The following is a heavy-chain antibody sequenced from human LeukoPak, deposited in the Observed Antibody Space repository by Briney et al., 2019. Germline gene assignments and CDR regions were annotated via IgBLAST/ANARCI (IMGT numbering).Heavy chain of an antibody. CDR1: GYTFTSYA. V-gene: IGHV1-3*01. J-gene: IGHJ4*02. Sequence: GASVKVSCKASGYTFTSYAMHWVRQAPGQRLEWMGWINAGNGNTKYSQNFQGRVTITRDTSASAAYMELSSLRSEDTAVYYCARVRYYDILTGYQTYFDYWGQGTLVTVSS. CDR2: INAGNGNT. D-gene: IGHD3-9*01. CDR3: ARVRYYDILTGYQTYFDY.